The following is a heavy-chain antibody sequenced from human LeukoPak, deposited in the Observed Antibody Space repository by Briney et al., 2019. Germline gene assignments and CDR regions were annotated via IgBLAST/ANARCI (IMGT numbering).Heavy chain of an antibody. CDR2: ISGSGGIT. J-gene: IGHJ4*02. V-gene: IGHV3-23*01. CDR1: GFTFSSYA. Sequence: GWSLRLSCAASGFTFSSYAMNWVRQAPGRGLEWVTTISGSGGITYYADSVKGRFTISRDNSKNTLYLQMSSLRAEDTAVYFCAKGYYDILTGLQYWGQGTLVTVSS. CDR3: AKGYYDILTGLQY. D-gene: IGHD3-9*01.